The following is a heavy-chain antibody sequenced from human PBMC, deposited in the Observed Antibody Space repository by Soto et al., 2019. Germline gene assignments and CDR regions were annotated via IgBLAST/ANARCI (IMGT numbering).Heavy chain of an antibody. CDR3: ARGSLLYDMDV. CDR1: GFTFSSYA. J-gene: IGHJ6*02. CDR2: ISYDGSNK. D-gene: IGHD1-26*01. Sequence: QVQLVASGGGVVQPGRSLRLSCAASGFTFSSYAMHWVRQAPGKGLEWVAVISYDGSNKYYAGSVKGRFTISRGNSKNTLYLQMNSLRAEDTAVYYCARGSLLYDMDVWGQGTTVTVS. V-gene: IGHV3-30-3*01.